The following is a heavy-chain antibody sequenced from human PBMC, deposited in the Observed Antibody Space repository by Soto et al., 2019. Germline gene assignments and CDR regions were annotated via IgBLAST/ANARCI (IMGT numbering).Heavy chain of an antibody. J-gene: IGHJ5*02. D-gene: IGHD1-7*01. Sequence: SETLSLTCTVSGGSVSSGSYYWSWIRQPPGKGLEWIGYIYYSGSTNYNPSLKSRVTISVDTSKNQFSLKLSSVTAADTAVYYCAREWELELLPYNWFDPWGQGTLVTVSS. CDR3: AREWELELLPYNWFDP. CDR2: IYYSGST. V-gene: IGHV4-61*01. CDR1: GGSVSSGSYY.